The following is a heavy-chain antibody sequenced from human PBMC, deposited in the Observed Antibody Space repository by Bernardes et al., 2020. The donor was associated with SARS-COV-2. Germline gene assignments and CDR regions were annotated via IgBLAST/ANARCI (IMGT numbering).Heavy chain of an antibody. Sequence: ASVKVSCKASGYTFTSYGISWVRQAPGQGLEWMGWISAYNGNTNYAQKLQGRVTMTTDTSTSTAYMELRSLRSDDTAEYYCARMSVVGAFWYYYYGMDVWGQGTTVTVSS. CDR1: GYTFTSYG. CDR3: ARMSVVGAFWYYYYGMDV. J-gene: IGHJ6*02. CDR2: ISAYNGNT. V-gene: IGHV1-18*04. D-gene: IGHD1-26*01.